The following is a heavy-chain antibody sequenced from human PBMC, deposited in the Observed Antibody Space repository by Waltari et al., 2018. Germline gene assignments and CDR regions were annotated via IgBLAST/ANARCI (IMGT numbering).Heavy chain of an antibody. CDR1: GGSFSGYY. J-gene: IGHJ5*02. D-gene: IGHD2-2*01. Sequence: QVQLQQWGAGLLKPSETLSLTCAVYGGSFSGYYWSWIRQPPGKGLEWIGEINHSGSTNYNPSHKIRVTISVDTSKNQFSLKLSSVTAADTAVYYCARGPRRAYCSSTSCFPRAWFDPWGQGTLVTVSS. V-gene: IGHV4-34*01. CDR2: INHSGST. CDR3: ARGPRRAYCSSTSCFPRAWFDP.